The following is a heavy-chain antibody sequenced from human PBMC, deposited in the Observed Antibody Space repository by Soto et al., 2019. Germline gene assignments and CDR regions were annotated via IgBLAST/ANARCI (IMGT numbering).Heavy chain of an antibody. CDR2: ISGSGGSA. CDR1: GFTFSSYA. CDR3: ARDRKVYCSSTSCYYYYYYGMDV. J-gene: IGHJ6*02. Sequence: GGSLRLSCAASGFTFSSYAMSWVRQAPEKGLEWVSAISGSGGSAYYADSVKGRFTISRDNAKNSLYLQMNSLRAEDTAVYYCARDRKVYCSSTSCYYYYYYGMDVWGQGTTVTVSS. V-gene: IGHV3-23*01. D-gene: IGHD2-2*01.